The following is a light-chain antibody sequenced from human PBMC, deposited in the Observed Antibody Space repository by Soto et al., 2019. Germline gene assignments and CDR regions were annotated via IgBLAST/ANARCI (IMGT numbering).Light chain of an antibody. CDR3: SSFRSKSPLYV. J-gene: IGLJ1*01. V-gene: IGLV2-14*01. CDR2: EVS. CDR1: SSDVGGYNF. Sequence: QSVLTQPASVSGSPGQSITIACTGTSSDVGGYNFVSWYQQHPGKAPKLMIFEVSNRPSGVSNRFSGSKSGDTASLNISGLQAEDEADYYCSSFRSKSPLYVFGTGTKGTVL.